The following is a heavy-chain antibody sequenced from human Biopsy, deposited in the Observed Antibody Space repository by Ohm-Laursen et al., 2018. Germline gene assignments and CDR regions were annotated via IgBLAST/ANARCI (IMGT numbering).Heavy chain of an antibody. CDR1: GGSIISYY. CDR2: IYSSGGT. D-gene: IGHD3-22*01. CDR3: ARDRGYYSDRTVPGYFDL. J-gene: IGHJ2*01. Sequence: GTLSLTCTVSGGSIISYYWNWIRQPAGKGLEWIGRIYSSGGTKYNPSLKSRVTMSVDTSKKQFSLRLRSVTPADTAIYYCARDRGYYSDRTVPGYFDLWGRGTLVTVSS. V-gene: IGHV4-4*07.